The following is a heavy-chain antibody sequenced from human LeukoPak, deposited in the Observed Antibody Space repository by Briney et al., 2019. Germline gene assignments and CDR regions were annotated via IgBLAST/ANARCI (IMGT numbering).Heavy chain of an antibody. D-gene: IGHD6-13*01. CDR2: MNPNSGNT. CDR3: ARSKTRSSSWYRNWFDP. J-gene: IGHJ5*02. CDR1: GYTFTSYD. Sequence: TSVNLSCKAPGYTFTSYDIKWVQQGTGQGLKRKGWMNPNSGNTGYAQKFQGRVTMTRNTSISTAYMELSSLRSEDTAVYYCARSKTRSSSWYRNWFDPWGQGTLVTVSS. V-gene: IGHV1-8*01.